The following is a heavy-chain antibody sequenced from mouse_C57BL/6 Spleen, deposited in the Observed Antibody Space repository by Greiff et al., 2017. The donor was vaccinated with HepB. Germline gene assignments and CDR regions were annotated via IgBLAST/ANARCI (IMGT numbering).Heavy chain of an antibody. CDR2: ISYDGSN. CDR1: GYSITSGYY. D-gene: IGHD1-3*01. J-gene: IGHJ1*03. CDR3: EKEVARYYDV. Sequence: EVKLQESGPGLVKPSQSLSLTCSVTGYSITSGYYWNWIRKFPGKTLECMGYISYDGSNNYNPSLKNRISITRDTSKNQFFLKLNSVTTEDTATYYCEKEVARYYDVRGTGTTVTVSS. V-gene: IGHV3-6*01.